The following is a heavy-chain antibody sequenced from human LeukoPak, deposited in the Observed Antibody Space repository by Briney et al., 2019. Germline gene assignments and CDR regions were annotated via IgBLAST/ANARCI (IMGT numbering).Heavy chain of an antibody. J-gene: IGHJ3*02. V-gene: IGHV1-18*01. CDR3: ARDLPITTVTRGPYYAFDI. CDR2: ISAYNGNT. Sequence: ASVKVSCKASGYTFTSYGISWVRQAPGQGLEWMGWISAYNGNTNYAQKLQGRVTMTTDTSTSTAYMELRSLRSDDTAVYYCARDLPITTVTRGPYYAFDIWGQGTMVTVSS. D-gene: IGHD4-17*01. CDR1: GYTFTSYG.